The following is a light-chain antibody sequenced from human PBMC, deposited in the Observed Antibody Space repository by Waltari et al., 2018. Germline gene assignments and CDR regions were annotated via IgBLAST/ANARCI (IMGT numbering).Light chain of an antibody. J-gene: IGKJ1*01. CDR3: QQHGTLPAT. CDR2: DAS. CDR1: QSVSRT. Sequence: EIVLTQSPGTLSLSPGERATLSCRASQSVSRTLAWYQQKPGQAPRLLIYDASTWATGIPDRFSGSGSGTDFSLTISRLEPEDFAVYYCQQHGTLPATFGQGTKVEIK. V-gene: IGKV3-20*01.